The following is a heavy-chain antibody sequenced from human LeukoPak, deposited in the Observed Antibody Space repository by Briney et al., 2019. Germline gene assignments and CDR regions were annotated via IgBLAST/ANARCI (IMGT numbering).Heavy chain of an antibody. CDR3: TRDPSDC. CDR2: IRSKAYGGTT. D-gene: IGHD2-21*01. V-gene: IGHV3-49*04. J-gene: IGHJ4*02. Sequence: GGSLRLSCTASGFTFGDYAMSWVRQAPGKGLERVGFIRSKAYGGTTEYAASVKGRFTISRDDSKSIAYLQMNSLKTEDTAVYYCTRDPSDCWGQGTLVTVSS. CDR1: GFTFGDYA.